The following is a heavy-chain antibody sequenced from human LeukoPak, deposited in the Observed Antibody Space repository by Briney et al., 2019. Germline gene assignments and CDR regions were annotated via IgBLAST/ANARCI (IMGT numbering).Heavy chain of an antibody. CDR3: ARVLNGYNIRDYFDY. CDR2: INPSGGST. CDR1: GYTFTSYY. D-gene: IGHD5-24*01. J-gene: IGHJ4*02. V-gene: IGHV1-46*01. Sequence: ASVKVSCKASGYTFTSYYIHWVRQAHGQGLEWMGLINPSGGSTNYAQKFQGRVTMTRDTSTSTVYMELSSLRSDDTAVYYCARVLNGYNIRDYFDYWGQGTLVTVSS.